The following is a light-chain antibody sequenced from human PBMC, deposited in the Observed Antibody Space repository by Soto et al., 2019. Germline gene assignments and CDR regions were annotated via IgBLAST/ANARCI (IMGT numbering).Light chain of an antibody. CDR2: AAS. CDR3: QQTYSDPRA. CDR1: QSVNMY. V-gene: IGKV1-39*01. J-gene: IGKJ2*01. Sequence: DIQMTQSPPSLSASVGDRVTITCRASQSVNMYLNWYQQKPGKVPRLLIYAASSLQSGVPSRFSGSGSGTDFTLNISSLQPEDFATYYCQQTYSDPRAFGQGTKLEI.